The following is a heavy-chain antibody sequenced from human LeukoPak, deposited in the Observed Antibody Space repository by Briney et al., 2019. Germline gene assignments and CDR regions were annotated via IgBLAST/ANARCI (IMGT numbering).Heavy chain of an antibody. D-gene: IGHD1-1*01. V-gene: IGHV3-74*01. Sequence: AGSLTLSCAASASTLSGYWMRWVRHTLGKGLVWVSRISPDGSTTNYADSVRGRFTISRDNAKNTLYLQMSSLRADDTAVYYCARASANNYRLFDYWGQGTVVTVSS. CDR2: ISPDGSTT. CDR1: ASTLSGYW. J-gene: IGHJ4*02. CDR3: ARASANNYRLFDY.